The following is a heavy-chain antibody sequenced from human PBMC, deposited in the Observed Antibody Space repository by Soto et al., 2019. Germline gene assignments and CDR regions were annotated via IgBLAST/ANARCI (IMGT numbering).Heavy chain of an antibody. CDR2: IKSKTDGGTT. D-gene: IGHD3-10*01. CDR3: TTRTGESIPDYYGMDV. CDR1: GFTFSNAW. Sequence: GGSLRLSCAASGFTFSNAWMNWVRQAPGKGLEWVGRIKSKTDGGTTDYAAPVKGRFTISRDDSKNTLYLQMNSLKTEDTAVYYCTTRTGESIPDYYGMDVWGQGTTVTVSS. V-gene: IGHV3-15*07. J-gene: IGHJ6*02.